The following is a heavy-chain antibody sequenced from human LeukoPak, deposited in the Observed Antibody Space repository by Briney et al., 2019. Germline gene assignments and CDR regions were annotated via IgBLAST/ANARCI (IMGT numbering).Heavy chain of an antibody. D-gene: IGHD3-16*01. J-gene: IGHJ4*02. CDR3: AKSGLEYAHTGYYFDY. Sequence: PGGSLRLSCAASGFTFSSYAMSWVRQAPGKGLEWVSAISSSGGSTYYADSVKGRFTISRDNSKTTLYLQMNSLRAKDTAVYYCAKSGLEYAHTGYYFDYWGQGTLVTVPS. V-gene: IGHV3-23*01. CDR1: GFTFSSYA. CDR2: ISSSGGST.